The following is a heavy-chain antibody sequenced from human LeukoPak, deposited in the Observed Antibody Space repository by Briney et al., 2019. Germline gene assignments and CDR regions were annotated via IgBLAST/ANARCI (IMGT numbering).Heavy chain of an antibody. CDR3: ARSRGYYDFWSGYYSPFDY. CDR1: GGSISSSSYY. V-gene: IGHV4-39*07. J-gene: IGHJ4*02. CDR2: IYYSGST. D-gene: IGHD3-3*01. Sequence: SETLSLTCTVSGGSISSSSYYWGWIRQPPGKGLEWIGSIYYSGSTYYNPSLKNRVTISVDTSKNQFSLKLSSVTAADTAVYYCARSRGYYDFWSGYYSPFDYWGQGTLVTVSS.